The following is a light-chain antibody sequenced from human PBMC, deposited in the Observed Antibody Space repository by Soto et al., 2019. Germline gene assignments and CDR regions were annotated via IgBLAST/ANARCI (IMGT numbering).Light chain of an antibody. J-gene: IGLJ1*01. V-gene: IGLV2-14*01. CDR3: TSYTSSSTPV. CDR1: SSDVGGYNY. CDR2: EVS. Sequence: QSALAQPASVSGSPGQAITISCTGTSSDVGGYNYVSWYQQHPGKAPKLMIYEVSNRPSGVSDRFSGSKSGNTASLTISVLQAEDEAYYYCTSYTSSSTPVFGTGTKVTGL.